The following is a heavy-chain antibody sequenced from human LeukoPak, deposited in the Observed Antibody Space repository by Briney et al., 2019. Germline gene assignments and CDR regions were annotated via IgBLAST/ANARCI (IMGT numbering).Heavy chain of an antibody. J-gene: IGHJ4*02. CDR3: AKVSSSPLGYFDY. V-gene: IGHV3-23*01. D-gene: IGHD3-3*02. Sequence: GGSLRLSCAASGFTFSSYAMSWVRQAPGKGLEWVSAISGSGGSTYYADSVKGRFTISRDNSQNTLYLQMNSLRAEDTAVYYCAKVSSSPLGYFDYWGQGTLVTVSS. CDR2: ISGSGGST. CDR1: GFTFSSYA.